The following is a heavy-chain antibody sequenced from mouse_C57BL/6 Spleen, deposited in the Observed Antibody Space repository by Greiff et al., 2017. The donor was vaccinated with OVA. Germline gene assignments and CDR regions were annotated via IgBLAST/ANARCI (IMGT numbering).Heavy chain of an antibody. D-gene: IGHD1-1*01. V-gene: IGHV1-5*01. CDR1: GYTFTSYW. Sequence: VQLQQSGTVLARPGASVKMSCKTSGYTFTSYWMHRVKQRPGQGLEWIGAIYPGNSDTSYNQKFKGKAKLTAVTSASTAYMELSSLTNEDSAVYYCTMVYYYGSAWFAYWGQGTLVTVSA. J-gene: IGHJ3*01. CDR3: TMVYYYGSAWFAY. CDR2: IYPGNSDT.